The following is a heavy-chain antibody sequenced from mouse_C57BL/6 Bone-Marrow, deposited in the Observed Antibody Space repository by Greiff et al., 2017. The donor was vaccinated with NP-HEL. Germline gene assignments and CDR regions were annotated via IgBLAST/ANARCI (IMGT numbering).Heavy chain of an antibody. D-gene: IGHD1-1*01. V-gene: IGHV1-81*01. CDR2: IYPRSGDT. CDR1: GFTFTSYG. J-gene: IGHJ2*01. CDR3: ERTYYYGSSYCDY. Sequence: VQLQQSGAELVKPGASVKLSCTASGFTFTSYGISWVKQRTGQGLEWIGEIYPRSGDTNYNEKFKGKATLTADKSSSPAYMELRSLTSEDSAVHFCERTYYYGSSYCDYWGQGTTLTVSA.